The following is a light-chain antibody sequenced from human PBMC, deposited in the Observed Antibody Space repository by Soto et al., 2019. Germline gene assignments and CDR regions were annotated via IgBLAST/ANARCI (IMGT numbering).Light chain of an antibody. J-gene: IGLJ7*01. CDR3: QAWGTGIAV. CDR1: SAYSGNA. CDR2: VTNDGSH. Sequence: QAVVTQSPSASASLGASVKLTCTRSSAYSGNAIAWLQQQPEKGPRYLMRVTNDGSHSKGDGIPARFSGSSSGAERYLSISNLQSEDEAEYYCQAWGTGIAVFGGGTQLTVL. V-gene: IGLV4-69*02.